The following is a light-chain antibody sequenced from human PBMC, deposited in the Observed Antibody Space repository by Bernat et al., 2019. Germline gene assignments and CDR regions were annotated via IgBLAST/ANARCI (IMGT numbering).Light chain of an antibody. CDR3: QQYTTSPPEFT. V-gene: IGKV3-20*01. Sequence: EIVLTQSPGTLSLSPGERATLSCRASQSVSTGYLAWYQQKPGQPPRLLIYGASSRATGIPDRFSASGSGTDFTFTISRLEPEGFAVYYCQQYTTSPPEFTFGGGTKVEIK. CDR2: GAS. J-gene: IGKJ4*01. CDR1: QSVSTGY.